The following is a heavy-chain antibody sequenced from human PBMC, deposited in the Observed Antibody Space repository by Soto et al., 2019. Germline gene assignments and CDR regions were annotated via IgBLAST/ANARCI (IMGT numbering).Heavy chain of an antibody. V-gene: IGHV3-53*01. J-gene: IGHJ6*04. Sequence: PGGSLRLSCAASCFTVSSNYMSCVRQAPWKGLEWFSVIYSGGSTYYADSVRGRFTISRDNYKNTLYLQMKSLRPEDTAVYYCARDPPATRHGMEVWGKGTKVTVSS. CDR3: ARDPPATRHGMEV. CDR2: IYSGGST. CDR1: CFTVSSNY.